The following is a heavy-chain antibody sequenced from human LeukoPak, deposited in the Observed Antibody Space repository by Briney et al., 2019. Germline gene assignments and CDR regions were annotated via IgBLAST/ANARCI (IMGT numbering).Heavy chain of an antibody. D-gene: IGHD3-3*01. Sequence: SETLSLTCTVSGGSISSYYWSWIRQPPGKGLEWIGYIYYSGSTNYNPSLKSRVTISVDTSKNQFSLKLSSVTAADTAVYYCACYYDFWSGYYFDYWGQGTLVTVSS. CDR1: GGSISSYY. V-gene: IGHV4-59*01. J-gene: IGHJ4*02. CDR2: IYYSGST. CDR3: ACYYDFWSGYYFDY.